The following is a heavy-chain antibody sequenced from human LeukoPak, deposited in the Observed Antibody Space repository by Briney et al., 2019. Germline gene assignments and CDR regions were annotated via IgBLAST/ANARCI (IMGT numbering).Heavy chain of an antibody. J-gene: IGHJ6*02. V-gene: IGHV3-7*01. CDR1: GFTFSSYA. D-gene: IGHD2-2*02. CDR2: IKQDGSEK. Sequence: GGSLRLSCAASGFTFSSYAMSWVRQAPGKGLEWVANIKQDGSEKYYVDSVKGRFTISRDNAKNSLYLQMNSLRAEDTAVYYCARDEYQLLYYYYGMDVWGQGTTVTVSS. CDR3: ARDEYQLLYYYYGMDV.